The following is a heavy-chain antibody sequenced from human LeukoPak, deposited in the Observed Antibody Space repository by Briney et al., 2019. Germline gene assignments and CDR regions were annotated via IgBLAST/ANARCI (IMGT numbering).Heavy chain of an antibody. CDR2: IYYSGST. D-gene: IGHD1-26*01. CDR1: GGSISGSSYY. CDR3: ARHSSFFSPLYP. J-gene: IGHJ5*02. Sequence: SETLSLTCVASGGSISGSSYYWGWIRQPPGKGLEWIGSIYYSGSTYYNPSLKSRLTISVDTSKNQFSLKLSSVTAADAAVYYCARHSSFFSPLYPWGQGTLVTVSS. V-gene: IGHV4-39*01.